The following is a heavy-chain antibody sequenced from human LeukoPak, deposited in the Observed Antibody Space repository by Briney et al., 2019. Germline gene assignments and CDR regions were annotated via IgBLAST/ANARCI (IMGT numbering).Heavy chain of an antibody. D-gene: IGHD3-3*01. CDR1: GYTFTSYG. Sequence: ASVKVSCKASGYTFTSYGISWVRQAPGQGLECMGWISPYNGNTNYAQKFQGRVTMTTDTSTSTAYMELRSLRSDDTAVFYCARRATRDTLFEVVNLDYYFDYWGQGTLVTVSS. CDR2: ISPYNGNT. CDR3: ARRATRDTLFEVVNLDYYFDY. V-gene: IGHV1-18*01. J-gene: IGHJ4*02.